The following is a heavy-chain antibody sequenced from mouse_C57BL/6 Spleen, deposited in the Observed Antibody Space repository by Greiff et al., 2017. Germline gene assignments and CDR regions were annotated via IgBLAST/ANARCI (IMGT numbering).Heavy chain of an antibody. CDR3: ARWINYSSQFAY. Sequence: QVHVKQSGPELVKPGASVKISCKASGYSFTSYYIHWVKQRPGQGLEWIGWIYPGRGNTKYNEKFKGKATLTADTSSSTAYMQLSSLTSEDSAVYYCARWINYSSQFAYWGQGTLVTVSA. CDR2: IYPGRGNT. CDR1: GYSFTSYY. V-gene: IGHV1-66*01. J-gene: IGHJ3*01. D-gene: IGHD2-5*01.